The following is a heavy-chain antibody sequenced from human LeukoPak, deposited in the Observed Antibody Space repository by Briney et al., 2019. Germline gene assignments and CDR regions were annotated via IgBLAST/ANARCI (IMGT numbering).Heavy chain of an antibody. CDR3: ARGGLSYDSSGWFDY. Sequence: VKPSETLSLTCTVSGGSISSYYWSWIRQPPGKGLEWIGYIYYSGSTNYNPSLKSRVTISVDTSKNHFSLKLSSVTAADTAVYFCARGGLSYDSSGWFDYWGQGTLVTVSS. CDR1: GGSISSYY. V-gene: IGHV4-59*01. D-gene: IGHD3-22*01. CDR2: IYYSGST. J-gene: IGHJ4*02.